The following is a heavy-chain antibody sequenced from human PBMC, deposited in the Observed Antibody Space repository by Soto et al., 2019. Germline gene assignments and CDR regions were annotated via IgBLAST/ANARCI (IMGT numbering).Heavy chain of an antibody. Sequence: SVKVSCKASGGTFSTYGITWVRQASGQGLEWMGGIIPISGRINFAQKFQGRLTITPDESTSTVYMDLSSLTSEDTAVYYCASRERVDAFDVWGQGTMVTVSS. V-gene: IGHV1-69*13. CDR2: IIPISGRI. CDR3: ASRERVDAFDV. D-gene: IGHD1-26*01. J-gene: IGHJ3*01. CDR1: GGTFSTYG.